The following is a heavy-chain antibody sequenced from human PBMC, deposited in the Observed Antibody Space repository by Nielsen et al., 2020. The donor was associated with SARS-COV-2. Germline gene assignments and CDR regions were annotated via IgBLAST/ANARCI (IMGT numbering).Heavy chain of an antibody. CDR1: GFTFNNYD. CDR2: IGTGGDT. J-gene: IGHJ6*02. D-gene: IGHD6-13*01. CDR3: ARAGALSSSWYSMDF. V-gene: IGHV3-13*01. Sequence: GESLKISCAASGFTFNNYDMHWVRQATEKGLEWVSAIGTGGDTFYPGSVKGRFTISRENAKNSLYLQMNSLRAGDTAVYYCARAGALSSSWYSMDFWGQGTTVTVPS.